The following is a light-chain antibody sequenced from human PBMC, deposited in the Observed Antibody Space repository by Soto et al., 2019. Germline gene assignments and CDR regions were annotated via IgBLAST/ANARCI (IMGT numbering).Light chain of an antibody. J-gene: IGLJ3*02. Sequence: QYVLTQPRSVSGSPGQSVTISCTGTSSDVGGYNFVSWYQQHPGKAPKLMIYEVSKRPSGVPDRFSGSKSGNTASLTISGLQAEDEADYYCCSYAGSYTWVFGGGTKLTVL. CDR1: SSDVGGYNF. CDR3: CSYAGSYTWV. CDR2: EVS. V-gene: IGLV2-11*01.